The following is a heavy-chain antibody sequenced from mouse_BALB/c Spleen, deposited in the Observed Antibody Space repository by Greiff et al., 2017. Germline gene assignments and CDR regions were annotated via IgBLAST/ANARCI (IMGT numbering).Heavy chain of an antibody. CDR3: TRVIHYYGYNYFDY. V-gene: IGHV1-5*01. J-gene: IGHJ2*01. CDR1: GYTFTSYW. CDR2: IYPGNSDT. D-gene: IGHD1-2*01. Sequence: EVQLQQSGTVLARPGASVKMSCKASGYTFTSYWMHWVKQRPGQGLEWIGAIYPGNSDTSYNQKFKGKAKLTAVTSTSTAYMELSSLTNEDSAVYYCTRVIHYYGYNYFDYWGQGTTLTVSS.